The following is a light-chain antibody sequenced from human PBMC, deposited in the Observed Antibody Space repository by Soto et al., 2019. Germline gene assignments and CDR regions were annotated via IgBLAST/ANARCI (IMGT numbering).Light chain of an antibody. CDR3: AAWDDSLSGYV. CDR1: SSNIRGSD. Sequence: QSVLTQPPSASGTPGERITISCSGSSSNIRGSDVHWYQQLPGTAPKRLIRTNNQRPSGVPDRFSGSKSGTSASLAISGLRSEDEADYYWAAWDDSLSGYVFGAGTKGTVL. CDR2: TNN. J-gene: IGLJ1*01. V-gene: IGLV1-47*01.